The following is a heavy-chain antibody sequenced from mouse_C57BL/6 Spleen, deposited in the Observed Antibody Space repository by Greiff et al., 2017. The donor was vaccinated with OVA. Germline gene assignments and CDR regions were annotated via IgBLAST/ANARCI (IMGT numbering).Heavy chain of an antibody. Sequence: VQLQQPGAELVKPGASVKMSCKASGYTFTSYWITWVKQRPGQGLEWIGDIYPGSGSTNYNEKFKSKATLTVDTSSSTAYMQLSSLTSEDSAVYYCARRDYDYDGYAMDYWGQGTSVTVSS. V-gene: IGHV1-55*01. CDR1: GYTFTSYW. D-gene: IGHD2-4*01. CDR2: IYPGSGST. J-gene: IGHJ4*01. CDR3: ARRDYDYDGYAMDY.